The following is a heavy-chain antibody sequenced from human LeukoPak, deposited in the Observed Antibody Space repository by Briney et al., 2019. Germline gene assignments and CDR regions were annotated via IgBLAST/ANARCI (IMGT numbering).Heavy chain of an antibody. CDR3: ASLANCSGGSCHTGVMDV. J-gene: IGHJ6*03. D-gene: IGHD2-15*01. Sequence: PGGSLRLSCAASGFTLSDYYMNWIRQAPGKGLEWISYINSGRNIDYADSVKGRFTISRDNAKNSLYLQMNSLRAEDTAVYYCASLANCSGGSCHTGVMDVWGKGTTVTISS. CDR1: GFTLSDYY. CDR2: INSGRNI. V-gene: IGHV3-69-1*01.